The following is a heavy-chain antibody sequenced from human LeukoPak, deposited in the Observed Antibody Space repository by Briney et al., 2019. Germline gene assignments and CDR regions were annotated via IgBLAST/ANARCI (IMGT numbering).Heavy chain of an antibody. J-gene: IGHJ5*02. CDR3: ARDLGGVPAAIGWFDP. D-gene: IGHD2-2*01. CDR1: GFTFSSYS. Sequence: GGSLRLSCAASGFTFSSYSMNWVRQAPGKGLEWVSSISSSSSYIYYADSVKGRFTISRDNAKNSLYLQMNSLRAEDTAVYYCARDLGGVPAAIGWFDPWGQGTLVTVSS. V-gene: IGHV3-21*01. CDR2: ISSSSSYI.